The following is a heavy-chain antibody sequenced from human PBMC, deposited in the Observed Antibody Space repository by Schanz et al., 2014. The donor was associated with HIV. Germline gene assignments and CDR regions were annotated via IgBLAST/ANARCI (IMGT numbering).Heavy chain of an antibody. Sequence: QVQLVESGGGVVQPGRSLRLSCAASGFTVSSNYMSWVRQSPGKGLEWIGEISHSGTTNYNPSLRSRVIMSVDTSKNKFPANLKSMTAADTAVYYCARGGILLLRGVSNWFDPWGQGTLVIVSS. D-gene: IGHD3-10*01. CDR2: ISHSGTT. J-gene: IGHJ5*02. CDR3: ARGGILLLRGVSNWFDP. CDR1: GFTVSSNY. V-gene: IGHV4-34*01.